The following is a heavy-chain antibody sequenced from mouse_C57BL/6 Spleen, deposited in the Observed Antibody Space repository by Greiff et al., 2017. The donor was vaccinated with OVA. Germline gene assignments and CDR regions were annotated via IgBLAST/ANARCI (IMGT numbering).Heavy chain of an antibody. D-gene: IGHD1-1*01. J-gene: IGHJ1*03. CDR2: IDPANGNT. CDR3: AVTTVVARWYFDV. Sequence: VQLKQSVAELVRPGASVKLSCTASGFNIKNTYMHWVKQRPEQGLEWIGRIDPANGNTKYAPKFQGKATITADTSSNTAYLQLSSLTSEDTAIYYCAVTTVVARWYFDVWGTGTTVTVSS. V-gene: IGHV14-3*01. CDR1: GFNIKNTY.